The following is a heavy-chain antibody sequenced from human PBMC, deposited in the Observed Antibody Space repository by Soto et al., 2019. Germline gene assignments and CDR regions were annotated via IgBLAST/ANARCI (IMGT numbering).Heavy chain of an antibody. V-gene: IGHV4-59*01. D-gene: IGHD2-2*02. CDR1: GGSISSYY. CDR3: ARGTISWFDP. Sequence: SETLSLTCTVSGGSISSYYWSWIRQPPGKGLEWIGYIYYSGSTNYNPSLKSRVTISVDTSKNQFSLKLSSVTAADTAVYYCARGTISWFDPWGQGTLVTVS. CDR2: IYYSGST. J-gene: IGHJ5*02.